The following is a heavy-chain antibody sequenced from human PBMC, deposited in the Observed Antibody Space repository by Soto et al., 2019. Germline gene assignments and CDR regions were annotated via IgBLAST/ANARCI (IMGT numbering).Heavy chain of an antibody. CDR3: AKDYGSGRSGDGMDV. V-gene: IGHV3-30*18. J-gene: IGHJ6*02. CDR2: ISYDGSNK. Sequence: VQLVESGGGVVQPGRSLRLSCAASGFTFSSYGMHWVRQAPGKGLGWVAVISYDGSNKYYADSVKGRFTISRDNSKNTLYLQMNSLRAEDTAVYYCAKDYGSGRSGDGMDVWGQGTTVPVSS. CDR1: GFTFSSYG. D-gene: IGHD3-10*01.